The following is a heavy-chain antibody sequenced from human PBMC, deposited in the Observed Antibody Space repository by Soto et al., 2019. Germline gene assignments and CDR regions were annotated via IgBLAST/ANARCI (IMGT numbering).Heavy chain of an antibody. V-gene: IGHV1-69*06. CDR2: IIPIFGTA. Sequence: SVKVSCKASGGTFSSYAIGWVRQAPGQGLEWMGGIIPIFGTANYAQKFQGRVTITADKSTSTAYMELSSLRSEDTAVYYCARDETMVRGVIIARNWFDPGGQGTLVTGSA. J-gene: IGHJ5*02. D-gene: IGHD3-10*01. CDR3: ARDETMVRGVIIARNWFDP. CDR1: GGTFSSYA.